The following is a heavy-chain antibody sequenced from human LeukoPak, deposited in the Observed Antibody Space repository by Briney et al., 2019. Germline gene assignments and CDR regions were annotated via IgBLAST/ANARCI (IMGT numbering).Heavy chain of an antibody. CDR3: ARAVHYYDSSGYYQDAFDI. CDR1: GYTFTSYY. J-gene: IGHJ3*02. Sequence: ASVKVSCTASGYTFTSYYMHWVRQAPRQGLEWMGIINPSGGSTSYAQKLQGRVTMTRDTSTSTVYMELSSLRSEDTAVYYCARAVHYYDSSGYYQDAFDIWGQGTMVTVSS. D-gene: IGHD3-22*01. V-gene: IGHV1-46*01. CDR2: INPSGGST.